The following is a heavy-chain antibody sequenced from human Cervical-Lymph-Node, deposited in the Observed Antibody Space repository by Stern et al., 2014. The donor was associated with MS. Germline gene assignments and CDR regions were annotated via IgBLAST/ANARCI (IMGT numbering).Heavy chain of an antibody. CDR2: ISWNSGSI. D-gene: IGHD3-3*02. Sequence: EVQLLESGGGLVQPGRSLRLSCAASGFTFDDYAMHWVRQAPGKGLEWASGISWNSGSIGYADSVKGRFTISRDNAKTSLYLQMNSLRAEDTALYYCAKDISISFLRRLNAFDIWGQGTMVTVSS. V-gene: IGHV3-9*01. CDR3: AKDISISFLRRLNAFDI. CDR1: GFTFDDYA. J-gene: IGHJ3*02.